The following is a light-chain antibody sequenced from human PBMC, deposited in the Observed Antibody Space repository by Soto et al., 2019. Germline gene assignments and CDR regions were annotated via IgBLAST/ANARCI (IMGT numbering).Light chain of an antibody. CDR2: DAS. Sequence: DIQMTQSPSTLSASVGDSVTITCRASQNVNNWVAWYQQKPGKAPRFLIYDASSLESGVPSRFSGSGSGTDFTLTISSLQPDDFASYYCQRYNSYARKFGQGTKVEIK. J-gene: IGKJ1*01. CDR3: QRYNSYARK. CDR1: QNVNNW. V-gene: IGKV1-5*01.